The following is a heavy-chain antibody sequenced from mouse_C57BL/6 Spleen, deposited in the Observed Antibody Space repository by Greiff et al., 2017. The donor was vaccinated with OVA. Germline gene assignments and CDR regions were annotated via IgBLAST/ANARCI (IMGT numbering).Heavy chain of an antibody. D-gene: IGHD2-3*01. J-gene: IGHJ3*01. CDR1: GFTFSSYA. Sequence: EVQVVESGGGLVKPGGSLKLSCAASGFTFSSYAMSWVRQTPEKRLEWVATISDGGSYTYYPDNVKGRFTISRDNAKNNLYLQMSHLKSEDTAMYYCAREREIYDGYSWFAYWGQGTLVTVSA. CDR3: AREREIYDGYSWFAY. CDR2: ISDGGSYT. V-gene: IGHV5-4*01.